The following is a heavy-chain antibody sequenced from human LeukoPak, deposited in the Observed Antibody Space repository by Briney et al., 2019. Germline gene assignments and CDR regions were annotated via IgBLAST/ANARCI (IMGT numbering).Heavy chain of an antibody. CDR3: AKVGAVVPAAPFDY. CDR1: GFTFSDYY. V-gene: IGHV3-23*01. CDR2: ISGSGGST. J-gene: IGHJ4*02. D-gene: IGHD2-2*01. Sequence: GGSLRLSCAASGFTFSDYYMSWIRQAPGKGLEWVSAISGSGGSTYYADSVKGRFTISRDNSKNTLYLQMNSLRAEDTAVYYCAKVGAVVPAAPFDYWGQGTLVTVSS.